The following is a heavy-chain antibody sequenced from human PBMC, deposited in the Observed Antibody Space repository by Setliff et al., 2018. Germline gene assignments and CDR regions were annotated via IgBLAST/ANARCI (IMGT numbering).Heavy chain of an antibody. CDR3: ALMGGFGESSNWFDP. CDR2: IYSGGST. V-gene: IGHV3-53*01. CDR1: GFTVSSNY. Sequence: GSLRLSCAASGFTVSSNYMSWVRQAPGKGLEWVSVIYSGGSTYYADSVKGRFTISRDNSKNTLYLQMNSLRAEDTAVYYCALMGGFGESSNWFDPWGQGTLVTVSS. D-gene: IGHD3-10*01. J-gene: IGHJ5*02.